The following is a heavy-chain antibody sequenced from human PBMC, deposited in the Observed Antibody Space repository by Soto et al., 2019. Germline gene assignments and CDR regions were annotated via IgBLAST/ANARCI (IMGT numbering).Heavy chain of an antibody. V-gene: IGHV3-23*01. CDR3: AKCRARDTSCYGGFDY. Sequence: GGSLRLSCAASGFTFSSYAMSWVRQAPGKGLEWVSAISGSGGSTYYADSVKGRFTISRDNSKNTLYLQMNSLRAEDTAVYYCAKCRARDTSCYGGFDYWGQGTLVTVSS. D-gene: IGHD2-2*01. CDR1: GFTFSSYA. J-gene: IGHJ4*02. CDR2: ISGSGGST.